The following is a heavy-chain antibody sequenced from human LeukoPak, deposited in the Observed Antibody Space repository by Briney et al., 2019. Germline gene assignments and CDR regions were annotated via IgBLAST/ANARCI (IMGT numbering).Heavy chain of an antibody. CDR3: ARDSTATPPYYYYGMDV. CDR1: GFTFSSYW. Sequence: GGSLRLSCAASGFTFSSYWMSWVRQAPGKGLEWVANIKQDGSEKYYVDSVKGRFTISRDNAKNSLYLQMNSLRAEDTAVYYCARDSTATPPYYYYGMDVWGQGTTVTVSS. CDR2: IKQDGSEK. V-gene: IGHV3-7*03. D-gene: IGHD2-21*02. J-gene: IGHJ6*02.